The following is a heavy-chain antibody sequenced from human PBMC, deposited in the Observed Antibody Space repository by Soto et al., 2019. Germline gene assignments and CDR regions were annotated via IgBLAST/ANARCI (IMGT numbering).Heavy chain of an antibody. D-gene: IGHD3-22*01. CDR1: GGSISSGGYS. Sequence: QLQLQESGSGLVKPSQTLSLTCAVSGGSISSGGYSWSWIRQPPGKGLEWIGYIYHSGSTYYNPSLKSRVTISVDTSKNQFSLKLSSVTAADTAVYYCARGAMIVVVTSGAGRAYGMDVWGQGTTVTVSS. J-gene: IGHJ6*02. CDR3: ARGAMIVVVTSGAGRAYGMDV. V-gene: IGHV4-30-2*01. CDR2: IYHSGST.